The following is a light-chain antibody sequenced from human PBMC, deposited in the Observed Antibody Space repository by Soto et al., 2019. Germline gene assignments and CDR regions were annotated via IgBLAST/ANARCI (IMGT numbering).Light chain of an antibody. J-gene: IGKJ4*01. CDR3: QQYDSLPLT. CDR1: QDINSN. V-gene: IGKV1-33*01. Sequence: DIQMTQSPSSLSAYVGDSVTLTCQASQDINSNLIWYQQKPGQVPKVLIYDASNLETGVPSRFSGSGSGTDFAFTISSLQPEDIATYYCQQYDSLPLTFGGGTKVHI. CDR2: DAS.